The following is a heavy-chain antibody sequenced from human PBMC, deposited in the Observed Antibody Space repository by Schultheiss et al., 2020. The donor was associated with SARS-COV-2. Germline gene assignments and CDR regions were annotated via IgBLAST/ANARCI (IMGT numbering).Heavy chain of an antibody. Sequence: SETLSLTCTVSGGSISSYYWSWIRQPPGKGLEWIGEINHSGSTNYNPSLKSRVTISVDTSKNQFSLKLSSVTAADTAVYYCARLGMTTVTNNWFDPWGQGTLVTVSS. CDR3: ARLGMTTVTNNWFDP. CDR2: INHSGST. J-gene: IGHJ5*02. D-gene: IGHD4-11*01. V-gene: IGHV4-34*01. CDR1: GGSISSYY.